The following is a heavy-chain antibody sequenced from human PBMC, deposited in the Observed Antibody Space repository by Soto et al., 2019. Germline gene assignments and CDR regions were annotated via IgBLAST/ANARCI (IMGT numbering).Heavy chain of an antibody. CDR1: GFTFSSYW. Sequence: GGSLRLSCAASGFTFSSYWMSWVHQAPGKGLEWVANIKQDGSEKYYVDSVKGRFTISRDNAKNSLYLQMNSLRAEDTAVYYCARENKLGYFDYWGQGTLVTVSS. V-gene: IGHV3-7*01. CDR2: IKQDGSEK. CDR3: ARENKLGYFDY. J-gene: IGHJ4*02. D-gene: IGHD7-27*01.